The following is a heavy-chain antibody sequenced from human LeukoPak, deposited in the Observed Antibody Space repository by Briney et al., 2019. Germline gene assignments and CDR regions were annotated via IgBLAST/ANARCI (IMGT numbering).Heavy chain of an antibody. CDR2: ISSSSSYI. Sequence: PGGSLRLSCAASGFTFSSYSMNWVRQAPGKGLGWVSSISSSSSYIYYADSVKGRFTISRDNAKNSLYLQMNSLRAEDTAVYYCARETILQAFDYWGQGTLVIVSS. J-gene: IGHJ4*02. D-gene: IGHD4-4*01. CDR1: GFTFSSYS. CDR3: ARETILQAFDY. V-gene: IGHV3-21*01.